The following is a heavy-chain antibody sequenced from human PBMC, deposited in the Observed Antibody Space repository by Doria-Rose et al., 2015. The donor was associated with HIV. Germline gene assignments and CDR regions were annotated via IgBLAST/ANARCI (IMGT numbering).Heavy chain of an antibody. CDR2: MFSDDER. V-gene: IGHV2-26*01. CDR3: ARIKSSRWYHKYYFDF. D-gene: IGHD6-13*01. Sequence: SGPVLVKPTETLTLTCTVSGVSLSSPGMGVSWIRQPPGKALEWLANMFSDDERSYKTSLKSRSTISRGTSKSQVVLTMTDMDPVDTATYYCARIKSSRWYHKYYFDFWGQGTLVIVSA. J-gene: IGHJ4*02. CDR1: GVSLSSPGMG.